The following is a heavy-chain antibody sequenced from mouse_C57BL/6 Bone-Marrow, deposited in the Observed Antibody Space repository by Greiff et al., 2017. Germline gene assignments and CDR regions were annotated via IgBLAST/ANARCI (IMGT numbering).Heavy chain of an antibody. CDR1: GFTFSSYA. D-gene: IGHD3-1*01. CDR2: ISDGGSYT. J-gene: IGHJ2*01. Sequence: EVKLVESGGGLVKPGGSLKLSCAASGFTFSSYAMSWVRQTPEKRLEWVATISDGGSYTYYPDNVKGRFTISRDNAKNNLYLQMSHLKSEDTAMYYCARGASYYFDDWGQGTTLTVSS. V-gene: IGHV5-4*03. CDR3: ARGASYYFDD.